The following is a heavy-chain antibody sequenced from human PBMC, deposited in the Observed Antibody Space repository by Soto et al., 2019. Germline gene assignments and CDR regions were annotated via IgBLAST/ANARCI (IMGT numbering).Heavy chain of an antibody. V-gene: IGHV2-5*02. J-gene: IGHJ4*02. CDR2: IYWDDDK. Sequence: QITLKESGPTRVKPTQTLALTCTFSGFSLTTSGVGVGWIRKTPGKDLEWLAVIYWDDDKCYNPSLKNSLTITKDTPKNQVVLIMADLDPVDTATYFCAHRGYMYGNWDHGYFDYWGQGTLVTVSS. CDR3: AHRGYMYGNWDHGYFDY. D-gene: IGHD5-18*01. CDR1: GFSLTTSGVG.